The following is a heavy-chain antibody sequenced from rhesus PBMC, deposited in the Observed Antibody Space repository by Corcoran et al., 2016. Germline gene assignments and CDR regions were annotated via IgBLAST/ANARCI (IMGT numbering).Heavy chain of an antibody. D-gene: IGHD6-31*01. V-gene: IGHV3-54*02. Sequence: EVQLVESGGGLVQPGGSLRLCCAASGFTFSSYGMHWVRQAPGTGLAWVAVIPYDGSTEYNADSVKDRFTTSRDNSKNILYLQFINLKWEDTAVYYCARVAAAGSFDYWGQGVLVTVSS. CDR1: GFTFSSYG. CDR2: IPYDGSTE. J-gene: IGHJ4*01. CDR3: ARVAAAGSFDY.